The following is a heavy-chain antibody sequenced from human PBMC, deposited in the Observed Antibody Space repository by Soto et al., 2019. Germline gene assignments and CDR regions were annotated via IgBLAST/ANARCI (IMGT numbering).Heavy chain of an antibody. CDR3: ERDYNWHTFDF. V-gene: IGHV3-74*01. J-gene: IGHJ4*02. D-gene: IGHD1-20*01. Sequence: GGSLRLSCAASGFTISNYWMHWVRQAPGKGLVWASRINSDGSSTSYADSVKGRFTISRDNAKNTLYLQMNSLRAEDTAVYYCERDYNWHTFDFWGPGTMLTV. CDR1: GFTISNYW. CDR2: INSDGSST.